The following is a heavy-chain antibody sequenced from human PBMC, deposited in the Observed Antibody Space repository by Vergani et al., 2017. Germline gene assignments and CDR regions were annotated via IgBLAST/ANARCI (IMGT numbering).Heavy chain of an antibody. CDR3: ARGRKCELYA. V-gene: IGHV4-34*01. CDR2: INHSGST. CDR1: GGSFSGYY. Sequence: QVQLQESGPGLVKPSGTLSLTCAVYGGSFSGYYWSWIRQPPGKGLEWIGEINHSGSTNYNPSLKSRVTISVDTSKNQFSLKLSSVTAADTAVYYCARGRKCELYAWGQGTLVTVSS. D-gene: IGHD1-26*01. J-gene: IGHJ5*02.